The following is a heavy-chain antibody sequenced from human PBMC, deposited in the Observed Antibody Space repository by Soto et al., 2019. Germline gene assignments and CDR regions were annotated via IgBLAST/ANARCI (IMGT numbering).Heavy chain of an antibody. J-gene: IGHJ4*02. Sequence: GESLRLSCAASGFTFSSYGMHWVRQAPGKGLEWVAVISYDGSNKYYADSVKGRFTISRDNSKNTLYLQMNSLRAEDTAVYYCAKDPPGKTYYYGSGSYPPDYWGQGTLVTVSS. D-gene: IGHD3-10*01. CDR3: AKDPPGKTYYYGSGSYPPDY. CDR2: ISYDGSNK. V-gene: IGHV3-30*18. CDR1: GFTFSSYG.